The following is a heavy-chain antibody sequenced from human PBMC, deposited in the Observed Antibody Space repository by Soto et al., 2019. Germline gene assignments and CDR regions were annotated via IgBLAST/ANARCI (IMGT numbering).Heavy chain of an antibody. CDR2: IYSGGTT. J-gene: IGHJ6*02. D-gene: IGHD3-10*01. V-gene: IGHV3-66*01. CDR3: ARGGSGSDWDYYGMDV. Sequence: EVQLEESGGGLVQPGGSLRLSCAGSALTASKNYMSWVRQPPGKGLEWVSVIYSGGTTYYADSVKDRFSISRDNSKSTLSLQMDNLRAGDAAVYYCARGGSGSDWDYYGMDVWGQGTTVTVSS. CDR1: ALTASKNY.